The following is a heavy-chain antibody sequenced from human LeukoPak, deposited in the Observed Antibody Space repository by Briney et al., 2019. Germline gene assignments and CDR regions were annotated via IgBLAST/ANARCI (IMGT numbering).Heavy chain of an antibody. CDR2: IYHSGST. V-gene: IGHV4-4*02. D-gene: IGHD5-18*01. J-gene: IGHJ4*02. CDR1: GGSISSTNW. CDR3: ASRGSSGTAMVKMFPFDY. Sequence: SGTLSLTCAVSGGSISSTNWWSWVRQPPGKGLEWIGEIYHSGSTNYNPSLKSRVTISVDKSKNQFSLKLSSVTAADTAVYYCASRGSSGTAMVKMFPFDYWGQGTLVTVSS.